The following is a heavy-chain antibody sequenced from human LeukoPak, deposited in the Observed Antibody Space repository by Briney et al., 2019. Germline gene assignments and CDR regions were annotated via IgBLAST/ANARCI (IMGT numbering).Heavy chain of an antibody. Sequence: GGSLRLSCAVSGFTFTSYAMNWVRQAPGKGLEWVSAISGSGGSTYYADSVKGRFTISRDNSKNTLYLQMNSLRAEDTAVYYCAKSISYGDSTFDYWGQGTLVTVSS. V-gene: IGHV3-23*01. J-gene: IGHJ4*02. CDR3: AKSISYGDSTFDY. CDR1: GFTFTSYA. CDR2: ISGSGGST. D-gene: IGHD4-17*01.